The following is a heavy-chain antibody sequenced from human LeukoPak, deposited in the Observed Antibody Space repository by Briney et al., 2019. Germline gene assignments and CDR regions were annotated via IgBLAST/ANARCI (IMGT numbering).Heavy chain of an antibody. CDR2: VSSSSSYI. V-gene: IGHV3-21*01. CDR1: GFTFSSYS. CDR3: ARGTGITGTTFGY. Sequence: RGSLRLSCAASGFTFSSYSMNWVRQAPGKGLEWVSSVSSSSSYIYYADSVKGRFTISRDNAKNSLYLQMNSLRAEDTAVYYCARGTGITGTTFGYWGQGTLVTVSS. J-gene: IGHJ4*02. D-gene: IGHD1-7*01.